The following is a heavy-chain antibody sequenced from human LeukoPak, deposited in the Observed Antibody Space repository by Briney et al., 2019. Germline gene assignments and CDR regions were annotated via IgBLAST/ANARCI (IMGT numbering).Heavy chain of an antibody. CDR3: ARRCSSSCRAFDI. CDR2: IYTGGST. J-gene: IGHJ3*02. CDR1: GFTVNSNY. V-gene: IGHV3-53*01. D-gene: IGHD6-13*01. Sequence: GGSLRLSCAASGFTVNSNYMSWVRQAPGKGLEWVSVIYTGGSTYYADSVKGRFTISRDNAKNSLYLQMNSLRAEDTAVYYCARRCSSSCRAFDIWGQGTMVTVSS.